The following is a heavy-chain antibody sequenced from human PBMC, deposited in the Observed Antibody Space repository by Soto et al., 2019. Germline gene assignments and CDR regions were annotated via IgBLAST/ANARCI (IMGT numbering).Heavy chain of an antibody. J-gene: IGHJ4*02. CDR1: GGTFSSYT. Sequence: QVQLVQSGAEVKKPGSSVKVSCKASGGTFSSYTISWVRQAPGQGLEWMGRIIPILGIANYAQKFQGRVTINADKSTSTAYMELSSLRSEDTAVYYCARDHFCSSTSCYITDWGQGTLVTVSS. V-gene: IGHV1-69*08. CDR3: ARDHFCSSTSCYITD. CDR2: IIPILGIA. D-gene: IGHD2-2*02.